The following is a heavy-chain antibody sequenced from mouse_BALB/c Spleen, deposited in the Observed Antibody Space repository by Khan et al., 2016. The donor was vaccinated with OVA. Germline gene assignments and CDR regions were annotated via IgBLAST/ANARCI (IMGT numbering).Heavy chain of an antibody. D-gene: IGHD2-4*01. CDR3: ARAPYYDCKSLDY. CDR1: GFSLTNYG. Sequence: QVQLKQSGPGLAAPSQSLSITCTISGFSLTNYGVHWVRQPPGKGLEWLVVIWSDGSTNYNSVLKSRLTITKDNSQSQAFLKMNSLQTDDTAIYFCARAPYYDCKSLDYWGQGTSVTVSA. V-gene: IGHV2-6-1*01. J-gene: IGHJ4*01. CDR2: IWSDGST.